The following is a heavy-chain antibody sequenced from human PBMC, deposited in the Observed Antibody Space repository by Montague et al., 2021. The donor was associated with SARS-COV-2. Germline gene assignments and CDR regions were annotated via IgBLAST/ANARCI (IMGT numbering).Heavy chain of an antibody. D-gene: IGHD2-8*01. CDR2: IYPDGST. V-gene: IGHV3-53*01. CDR1: GFIVSNKY. Sequence: SLRLSCAASGFIVSNKYMSWVRQAAGKGLDWVSIIYPDGSTHYSDSLKGRFTVSRDNSKNTLYLQMNDLEPEDTAVYYCATSGAPNLGDSWGQGTLVTVSS. CDR3: ATSGAPNLGDS. J-gene: IGHJ4*02.